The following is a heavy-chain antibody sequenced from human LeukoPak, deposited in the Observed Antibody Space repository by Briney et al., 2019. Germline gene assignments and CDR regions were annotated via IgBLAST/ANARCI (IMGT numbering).Heavy chain of an antibody. CDR3: ARGPLRGWVDY. D-gene: IGHD6-19*01. J-gene: IGHJ4*02. CDR1: GFTFSSYG. CDR2: IYHSGST. V-gene: IGHV4-4*02. Sequence: SLRLSCAASGFTFSSYGMHWVRQPPGKGLEWIGEIYHSGSTNYNPSLKSRVTISVDKSKNQFSLKLSSVTAADTAVYYCARGPLRGWVDYWGQGTLVTVSS.